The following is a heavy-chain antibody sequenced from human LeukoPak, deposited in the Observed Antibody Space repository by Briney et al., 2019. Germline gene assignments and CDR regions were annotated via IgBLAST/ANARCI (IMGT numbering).Heavy chain of an antibody. CDR3: ARGRSNAFDV. V-gene: IGHV4-30-4*01. CDR1: GGSISIDYY. CDR2: IFYSGNT. J-gene: IGHJ3*01. D-gene: IGHD5/OR15-5a*01. Sequence: PSQTLSLTCTVSGGSISIDYYWGWIRQTPGKGPGLEWIGYIFYSGNTNYNASLRSRATISVDTSKNEFSLELISVTAADTAIYFCARGRSNAFDVWGPGTVVTVSS.